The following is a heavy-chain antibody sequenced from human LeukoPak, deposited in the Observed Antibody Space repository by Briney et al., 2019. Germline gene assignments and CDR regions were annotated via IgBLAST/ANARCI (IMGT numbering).Heavy chain of an antibody. J-gene: IGHJ6*03. Sequence: PGGSLRLSCAASGFTFSSYSMNWVRQAPGKGLEWVSSISSSSSYIYYADSVKGRFTISRDNAKNSLYLQMNSLRAEDTAVYYCARLAVAGSYYYYMDVWGKGTTVTVSS. D-gene: IGHD6-19*01. CDR1: GFTFSSYS. CDR2: ISSSSSYI. V-gene: IGHV3-21*01. CDR3: ARLAVAGSYYYYMDV.